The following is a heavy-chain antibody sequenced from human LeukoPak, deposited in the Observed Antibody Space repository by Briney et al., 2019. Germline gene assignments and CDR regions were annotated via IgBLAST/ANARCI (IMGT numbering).Heavy chain of an antibody. CDR2: ISASGGGT. D-gene: IGHD2-2*01. J-gene: IGHJ6*03. Sequence: GGSLRLPCAASGFTFSNYAINWVRQAPGKGLEWVSGISASGGGTYYADSVKGRFTISRDNSKNTLYLQMNSLRAEDTAVYYCAKTYCSTTSPRCYYYYYMDVWGKGTTVTVSS. CDR3: AKTYCSTTSPRCYYYYYMDV. V-gene: IGHV3-23*01. CDR1: GFTFSNYA.